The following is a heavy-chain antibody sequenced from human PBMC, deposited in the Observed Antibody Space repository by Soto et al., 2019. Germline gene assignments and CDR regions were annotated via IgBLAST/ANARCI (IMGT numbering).Heavy chain of an antibody. D-gene: IGHD3-16*01. CDR2: IYYRGNT. Sequence: SETLSLTCTVSGGSISSDDYYWNWIRQRPGKGLEWIGNIYYRGNTNYNPSLKSRIIMSMDMSENQFSLKLTSVTAADTAVYYCERGWDYYGIDVWGQGTKVTVYS. CDR3: ERGWDYYGIDV. V-gene: IGHV4-31*03. CDR1: GGSISSDDYY. J-gene: IGHJ6*02.